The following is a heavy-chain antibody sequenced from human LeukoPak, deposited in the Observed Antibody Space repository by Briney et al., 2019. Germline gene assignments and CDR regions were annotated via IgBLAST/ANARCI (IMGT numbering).Heavy chain of an antibody. V-gene: IGHV4-30-2*01. CDR3: ARELWFANAPGSWLDP. D-gene: IGHD2-21*01. J-gene: IGHJ5*02. CDR2: IFHSGST. Sequence: SQTLSLTCVVSGDSINSGAYSWSWIRQPPGKGLEWIGYIFHSGSTFYNPSLKSRLTISVDNSKNQFSLRLSFVTAADTAVYYCARELWFANAPGSWLDPWGQGTLVTVSS. CDR1: GDSINSGAYS.